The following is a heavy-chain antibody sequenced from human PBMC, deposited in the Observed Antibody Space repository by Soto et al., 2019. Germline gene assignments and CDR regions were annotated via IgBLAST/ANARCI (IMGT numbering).Heavy chain of an antibody. J-gene: IGHJ4*02. CDR2: MNPNNGNT. CDR3: ARGPRNWGVDY. Sequence: ASVKVSCKASAYTFTSYDINWVRQATGQDFEWMGWMNPNNGNTAYAQKLQGRVTMTRDTSKSTAFMELSSLTSEDTAGYYCARGPRNWGVDYWGQGTLVTVSS. V-gene: IGHV1-8*01. D-gene: IGHD7-27*01. CDR1: AYTFTSYD.